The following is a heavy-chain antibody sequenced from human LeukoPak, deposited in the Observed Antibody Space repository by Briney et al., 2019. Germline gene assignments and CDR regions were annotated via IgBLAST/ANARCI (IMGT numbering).Heavy chain of an antibody. CDR2: ISGSGDST. D-gene: IGHD1-26*01. V-gene: IGHV3-23*01. J-gene: IGHJ4*02. CDR1: GFTFSNYA. CDR3: ARSRRRELLGTYFDY. Sequence: GGSLRLSCAASGFTFSNYAMRWVRQAPGKGLEWVSGISGSGDSTCYADSVKGRFTISRDNSKNTLYLQMNSLRPEDTAVYYCARSRRRELLGTYFDYWGQGTLVTVSS.